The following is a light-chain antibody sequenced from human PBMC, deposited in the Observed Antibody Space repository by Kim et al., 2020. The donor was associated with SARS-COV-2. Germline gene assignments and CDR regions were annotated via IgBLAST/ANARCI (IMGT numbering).Light chain of an antibody. CDR2: GAS. V-gene: IGKV3-15*01. CDR1: RSVSTN. Sequence: VVMTQSPATLSVSPGDSATLSCRASRSVSTNVAWYQQKPGQAPRLLIYGASTRATDIPPRFSGSGFGTEFTLTISSLQSEDFAIYYCQLYSKWYTFGQGTKLEIK. CDR3: QLYSKWYT. J-gene: IGKJ2*01.